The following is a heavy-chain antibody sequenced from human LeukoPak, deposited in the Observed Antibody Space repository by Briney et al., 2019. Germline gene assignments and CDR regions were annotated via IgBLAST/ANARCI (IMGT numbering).Heavy chain of an antibody. J-gene: IGHJ4*02. CDR2: IKRKTDEGTT. Sequence: GGSLRLSCAASGFSFNDAWMSWVRQAPGKGLEWVGRIKRKTDEGTTDYAAHVKGRFTISRDDSKTSLYLQMNNLKTEDTAVYYCTTDTRRVVVPKWGQGTLVTVSS. D-gene: IGHD2-15*01. CDR1: GFSFNDAW. CDR3: TTDTRRVVVPK. V-gene: IGHV3-15*01.